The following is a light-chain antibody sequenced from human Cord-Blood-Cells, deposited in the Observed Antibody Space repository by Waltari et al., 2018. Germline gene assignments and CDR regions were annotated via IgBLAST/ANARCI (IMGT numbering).Light chain of an antibody. J-gene: IGLJ3*02. CDR2: DVS. Sequence: QSALTQPASVSGSPGQSITISCTGTSSDVGGYNYVSWYQKPPGKAPKLMIYDVSKRPSGVSNRFSGSKSGNTASLTISGLQAEDEADYYCSSYTSSAWVFGGGTKLTVL. V-gene: IGLV2-14*01. CDR3: SSYTSSAWV. CDR1: SSDVGGYNY.